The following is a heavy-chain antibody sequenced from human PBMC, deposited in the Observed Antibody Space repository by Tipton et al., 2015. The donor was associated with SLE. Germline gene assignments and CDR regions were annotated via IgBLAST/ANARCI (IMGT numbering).Heavy chain of an antibody. D-gene: IGHD6-19*01. Sequence: TLSLTCTVSGGSFSSHYWSWLRQPPGKGLELIGYIYPSGITNYNPSLKSRVRISVDTSKNHFSMKLSSVTAADTAVYYCASSASGWFDYWGQGTLVTVSS. CDR2: IYPSGIT. J-gene: IGHJ4*02. V-gene: IGHV4-59*11. CDR1: GGSFSSHY. CDR3: ASSASGWFDY.